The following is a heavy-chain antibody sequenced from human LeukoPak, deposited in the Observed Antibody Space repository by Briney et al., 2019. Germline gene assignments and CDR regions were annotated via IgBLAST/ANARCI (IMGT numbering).Heavy chain of an antibody. CDR3: ARHGVGDDFWSGHYPYAS. J-gene: IGHJ4*02. Sequence: GESLKISCKVSGDVFTTNWIGWVRQKPGKGLEWMGIIFLGDSDSRYRPVFQGQVTMSVDPSIKSALLQWDRVKASDTAMYYCARHGVGDDFWSGHYPYASWGQGTLVTVSS. D-gene: IGHD3-3*01. CDR1: GDVFTTNW. V-gene: IGHV5-51*01. CDR2: IFLGDSDS.